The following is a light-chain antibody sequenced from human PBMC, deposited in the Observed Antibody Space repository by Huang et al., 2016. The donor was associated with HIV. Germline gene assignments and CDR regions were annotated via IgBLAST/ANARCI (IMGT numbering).Light chain of an antibody. V-gene: IGKV3-11*01. CDR2: GAS. CDR1: QSVGSY. J-gene: IGKJ5*01. Sequence: EIVLTQSPATLSLSPGDSATLSCRASQSVGSYLAWYQHKPGQSPRLLIYGASKRATGVPARFSGSGSGPQFTLTISGLEPEDFAVYFCQQRSNWPPFTFGQGTRLEIK. CDR3: QQRSNWPPFT.